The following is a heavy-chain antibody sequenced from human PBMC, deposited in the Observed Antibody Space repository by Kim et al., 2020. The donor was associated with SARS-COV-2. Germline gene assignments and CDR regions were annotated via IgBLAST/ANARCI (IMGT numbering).Heavy chain of an antibody. D-gene: IGHD1-26*01. J-gene: IGHJ4*02. V-gene: IGHV3-64*01. CDR3: ATSRETSGWTFDF. Sequence: ANAVKGRFTISRDNSKTTLYLHMGSLRVEDMAVYYCATSRETSGWTFDFWGQGTLVTVSS.